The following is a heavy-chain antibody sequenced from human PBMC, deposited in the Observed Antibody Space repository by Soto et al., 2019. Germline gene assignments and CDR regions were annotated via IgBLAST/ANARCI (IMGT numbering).Heavy chain of an antibody. Sequence: SLTCAVSDVSFTGYYWSWIRQPPGTGLEWIGYIYYSGSTNYNPSLKSRVTISVDTSKNQFSLKLSSVTAADTAVYYCARDSDSSGYVGWGQGTLVTVSS. V-gene: IGHV4-59*01. CDR3: ARDSDSSGYVG. J-gene: IGHJ4*02. D-gene: IGHD3-22*01. CDR2: IYYSGST. CDR1: DVSFTGYY.